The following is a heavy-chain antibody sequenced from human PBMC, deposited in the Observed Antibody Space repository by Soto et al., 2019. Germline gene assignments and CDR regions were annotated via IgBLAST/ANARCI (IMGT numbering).Heavy chain of an antibody. CDR3: ARVGADCISTSCYRDYYYGMDV. CDR1: GFTFRNYG. V-gene: IGHV3-21*01. J-gene: IGHJ6*02. CDR2: ISSSSSYI. Sequence: GGSLRLSCASSGFTFRNYGMNWVRQAPGKGLEWVSSISSSSSYIYYADSVKGRFTISRDNAKNSLYLQMNSLRAEDTAVYYCARVGADCISTSCYRDYYYGMDVWGQGTTVTVSS. D-gene: IGHD2-2*02.